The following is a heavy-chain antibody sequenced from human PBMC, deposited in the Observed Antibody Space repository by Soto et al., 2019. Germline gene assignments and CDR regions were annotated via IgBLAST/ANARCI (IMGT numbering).Heavy chain of an antibody. V-gene: IGHV1-18*01. CDR2: ISAYNGNT. CDR3: ARDHCSGGSCTWFDP. CDR1: GYTFTSYG. D-gene: IGHD2-15*01. Sequence: ASVKVSCKASGYTFTSYGISWVRQDPGQGLEWMGWISAYNGNTNYAQKLQGRVTMTTDTSTSTAYMELRSLRSDDTAVYYCARDHCSGGSCTWFDPWGQGTLVTVSS. J-gene: IGHJ5*02.